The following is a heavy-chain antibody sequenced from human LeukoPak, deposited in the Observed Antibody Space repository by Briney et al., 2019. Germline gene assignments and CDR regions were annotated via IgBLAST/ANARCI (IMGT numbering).Heavy chain of an antibody. J-gene: IGHJ5*02. CDR2: IYYSGST. CDR3: ARVGNWNDGWFDP. V-gene: IGHV4-59*01. D-gene: IGHD1-20*01. Sequence: SETLSLTCTVSGGSISGYYWSWIRPPPGKGLEWIGYIYYSGSTNYNPSLKSRVTISVDTSKNQFSLKLSSVTAADTAVYYCARVGNWNDGWFDPWGQVTLVTVSS. CDR1: GGSISGYY.